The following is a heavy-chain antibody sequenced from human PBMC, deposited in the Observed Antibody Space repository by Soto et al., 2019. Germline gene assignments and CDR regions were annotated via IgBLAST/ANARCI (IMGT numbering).Heavy chain of an antibody. CDR2: ISGSGGST. Sequence: LRLSCAASGFTFSSYAMSWVRQAPGKGLEWVSAISGSGGSTYYADSVKGRFTISRDNSKNTLYLQMNSLRAEDTAVYYCAKETPILVVPAAMYGNYYYYMDVWGKGTTVTVSS. D-gene: IGHD2-2*01. CDR1: GFTFSSYA. CDR3: AKETPILVVPAAMYGNYYYYMDV. V-gene: IGHV3-23*01. J-gene: IGHJ6*03.